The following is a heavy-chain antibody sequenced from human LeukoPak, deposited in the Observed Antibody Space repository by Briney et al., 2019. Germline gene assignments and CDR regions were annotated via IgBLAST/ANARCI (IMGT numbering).Heavy chain of an antibody. J-gene: IGHJ2*01. CDR3: ATCWDRDWYFDL. D-gene: IGHD1-26*01. Sequence: SVKVSCKASGGTFTSYAISWVRQAPGQGLEWMGGIIPIFGTANYAQEFQGRVPITADESTSTASMELNSLRLTDTAVYYCATCWDRDWYFDLWGRGTLVTVSS. V-gene: IGHV1-69*13. CDR2: IIPIFGTA. CDR1: GGTFTSYA.